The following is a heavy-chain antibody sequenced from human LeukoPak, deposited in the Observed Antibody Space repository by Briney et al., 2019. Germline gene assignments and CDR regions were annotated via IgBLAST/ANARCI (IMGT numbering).Heavy chain of an antibody. D-gene: IGHD2-15*01. CDR2: MNPNSGNT. CDR1: GYTFTSYD. CDR3: ARSAYCSGGSCYRFDP. J-gene: IGHJ5*02. Sequence: ASVKVSCKASGYTFTSYDINWVRQATGQGLEWMGWMNPNSGNTGYAQKFQGRVTMTRNTSIGTAYMELSSLRSEDTAVYYCARSAYCSGGSCYRFDPWGQGTLVTVSS. V-gene: IGHV1-8*01.